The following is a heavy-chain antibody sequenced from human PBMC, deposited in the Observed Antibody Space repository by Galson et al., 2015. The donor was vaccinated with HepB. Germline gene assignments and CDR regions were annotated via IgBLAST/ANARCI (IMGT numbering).Heavy chain of an antibody. V-gene: IGHV6-1*01. Sequence: CAISGDSVSSNSAAWNWIRQSPSRGLEWLGRTYYRSKWYNDYAVSVKSRITINPDTSKNQFSLQLNSVTPEDTAVYYCARELWFREPEWAFDIWGQGTMVTVSS. CDR2: TYYRSKWYN. J-gene: IGHJ3*02. CDR3: ARELWFREPEWAFDI. D-gene: IGHD3-10*01. CDR1: GDSVSSNSAA.